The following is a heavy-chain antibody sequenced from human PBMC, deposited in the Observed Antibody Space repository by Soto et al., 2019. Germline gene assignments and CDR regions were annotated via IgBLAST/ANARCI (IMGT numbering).Heavy chain of an antibody. CDR1: GGPISSGGYS. J-gene: IGHJ5*02. CDR3: ARDRGWFDP. CDR2: IYHSGST. Sequence: QLQLQESGSGLVKPSQTLSLTCAVSGGPISSGGYSWSWIRQPPGKGLEWIGYIYHSGSTYYNPSLKSRVTISVDRSKNQFSLKLSSVTAADTAVYYCARDRGWFDPWGQGTLVTVSS. V-gene: IGHV4-30-2*01.